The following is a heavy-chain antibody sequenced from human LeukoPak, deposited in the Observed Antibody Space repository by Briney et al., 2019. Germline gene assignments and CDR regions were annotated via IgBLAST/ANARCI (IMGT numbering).Heavy chain of an antibody. CDR3: ARGALLWFGDRMEYYFDY. J-gene: IGHJ4*02. Sequence: PSETLSLTCTVSGGSISSYYWSWIRQPPGKGLEWIGYIYYSGYTNYNPSLKSRVTISVDTSKNQFSLKLSSMTAADTAVYYCARGALLWFGDRMEYYFDYWGQGTLLTVSS. D-gene: IGHD3-10*01. CDR1: GGSISSYY. V-gene: IGHV4-59*01. CDR2: IYYSGYT.